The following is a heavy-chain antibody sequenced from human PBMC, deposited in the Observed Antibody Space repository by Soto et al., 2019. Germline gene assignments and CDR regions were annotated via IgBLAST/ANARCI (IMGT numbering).Heavy chain of an antibody. J-gene: IGHJ6*02. CDR1: GYSFTSYW. V-gene: IGHV5-51*01. CDR2: IYPCDSDT. Sequence: GESLKISCKGSGYSFTSYWIGWVRQMPGKGLEWMGIIYPCDSDTRYSPSFQGQVTISADKSISTAYLQWSSLKASDTAMYYCARAVAARPIYYGMDVWGQGTTVTVSS. D-gene: IGHD6-6*01. CDR3: ARAVAARPIYYGMDV.